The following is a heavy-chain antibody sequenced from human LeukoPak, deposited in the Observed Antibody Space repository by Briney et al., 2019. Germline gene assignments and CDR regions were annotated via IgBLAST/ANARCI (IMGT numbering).Heavy chain of an antibody. CDR3: AREGTMVRGVITRYFDY. D-gene: IGHD3-10*01. CDR1: GGSISSFY. Sequence: SETLSLTCTVSGGSISSFYWSWIRKPPWKGLEWIGYIYYSGRTTYNPSLKSRVTISVDTSKNQFSLKLSSVTAADTAVYYCAREGTMVRGVITRYFDYWGQGTLVTVSS. J-gene: IGHJ4*02. CDR2: IYYSGRT. V-gene: IGHV4-59*01.